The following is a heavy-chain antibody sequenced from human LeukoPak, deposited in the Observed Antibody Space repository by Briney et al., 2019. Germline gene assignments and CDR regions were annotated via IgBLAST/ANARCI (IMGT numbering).Heavy chain of an antibody. CDR1: GGAISYYY. D-gene: IGHD5-24*01. CDR2: IYYTGNT. J-gene: IGHJ5*02. Sequence: SETLSLTYTVSGGAISYYYWNWIRQPPGKGLEWIGYIYYTGNTNYNPSLKSRVTISVDTSKNQFSLKLSSVTAADTAVYYCARDRLQLQSWGQGTLVTVSS. V-gene: IGHV4-59*01. CDR3: ARDRLQLQS.